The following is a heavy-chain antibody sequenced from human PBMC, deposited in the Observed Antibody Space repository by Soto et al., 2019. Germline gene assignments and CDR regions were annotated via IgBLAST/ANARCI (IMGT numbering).Heavy chain of an antibody. J-gene: IGHJ2*01. CDR2: INHSGST. Sequence: PSETLSLTCAVYGGSFSGYSWSWIRQPPGKGLEWIGEINHSGSTNYNPSLKSRVTISVDTSKNQFSLKLSSVIAADTAVYYCARGGLPFYWYFDIWGRGALVT. CDR1: GGSFSGYS. V-gene: IGHV4-34*01. D-gene: IGHD5-12*01. CDR3: ARGGLPFYWYFDI.